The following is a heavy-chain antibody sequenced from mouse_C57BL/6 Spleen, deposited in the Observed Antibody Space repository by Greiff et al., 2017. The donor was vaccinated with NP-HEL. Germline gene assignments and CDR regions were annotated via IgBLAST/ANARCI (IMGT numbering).Heavy chain of an antibody. Sequence: VQLQQSGAELVRPGTSVKVSCKASGYAFTNYLIEWVKQRPGQGLEWIGVIKPGSGGTNYNEKFKGKATLTADKSSSTAYMQLSSLTSEDSAVYFCARHYYGSIQYYFDYWGQGTTLTVSS. D-gene: IGHD1-1*01. V-gene: IGHV1-54*01. J-gene: IGHJ2*01. CDR1: GYAFTNYL. CDR2: IKPGSGGT. CDR3: ARHYYGSIQYYFDY.